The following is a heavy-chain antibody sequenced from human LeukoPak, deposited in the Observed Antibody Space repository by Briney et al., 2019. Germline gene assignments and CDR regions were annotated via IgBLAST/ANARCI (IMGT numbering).Heavy chain of an antibody. D-gene: IGHD3-10*01. CDR2: IRYDGSNK. J-gene: IGHJ4*02. Sequence: PGGSLRLSCAASGFTISSYGMHWVRQAPGKGLEWVAVIRYDGSNKYYADSVKGRFTISRDNSKNTLYLQMNSLRAEDTAVYYCARDWEVRGVISASDYWGQGTLVTVSS. CDR1: GFTISSYG. CDR3: ARDWEVRGVISASDY. V-gene: IGHV3-33*01.